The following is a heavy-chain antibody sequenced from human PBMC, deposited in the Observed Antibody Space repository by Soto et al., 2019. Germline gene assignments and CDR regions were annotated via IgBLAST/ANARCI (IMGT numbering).Heavy chain of an antibody. CDR3: ARGAADYGDAFDI. CDR1: GDSTSRGGYY. Sequence: SETLSLTCTVSGDSTSRGGYYWSWIRQHPGKGLEWIGYIYWSGNTYFNPSLKSRVSISLGTSSNQFSLNLTSVTAADTAVYCCARGAADYGDAFDIWGQGTTVTVSS. D-gene: IGHD4-17*01. V-gene: IGHV4-31*03. CDR2: IYWSGNT. J-gene: IGHJ3*02.